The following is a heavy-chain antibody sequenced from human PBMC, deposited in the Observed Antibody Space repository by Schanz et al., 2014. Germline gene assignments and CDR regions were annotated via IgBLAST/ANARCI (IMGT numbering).Heavy chain of an antibody. J-gene: IGHJ5*02. CDR3: ARGSSASLSRVWFDL. V-gene: IGHV3-20*01. Sequence: EVLLLESGGRVERPGGSLRLSCAAYGFIFDDYGMSWVRQVPGKGLECVSGINWNGGDTSYADSVKGRFSISRDNAKNSLYLEMNSLRAGDTAFYHCARGSSASLSRVWFDLWGQGTLVTVSS. D-gene: IGHD6-6*01. CDR1: GFIFDDYG. CDR2: INWNGGDT.